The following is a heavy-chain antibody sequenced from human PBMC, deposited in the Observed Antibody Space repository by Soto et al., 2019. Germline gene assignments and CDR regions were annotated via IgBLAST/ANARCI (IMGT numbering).Heavy chain of an antibody. CDR1: GGSISSYY. J-gene: IGHJ4*02. D-gene: IGHD6-19*01. CDR2: IHYSGST. Sequence: PSETLSLTCTVSGGSISSYYWSWIRQPPGKRLAWIGYIHYSGSTNSNPSRKSRVTMSVDTSKIQVSLKLGSVTAADTAVYYCARAGGQWLVYYFDYWGQGTPVTVSS. CDR3: ARAGGQWLVYYFDY. V-gene: IGHV4-59*01.